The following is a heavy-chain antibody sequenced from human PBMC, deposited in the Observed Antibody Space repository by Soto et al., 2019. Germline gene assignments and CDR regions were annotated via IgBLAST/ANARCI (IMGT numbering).Heavy chain of an antibody. CDR2: ISPKSGGT. D-gene: IGHD3-9*01. CDR3: ARPPGYISDWYYFDL. J-gene: IGHJ4*02. V-gene: IGHV1-2*02. CDR1: GYSFIDYY. Sequence: QVPLVQSGAEVKKPGASVKVSCEASGYSFIDYYMHWVRQAPGQGFEWMGRISPKSGGTNYAQKFEGRVTMTWDTSLNTAYMELSSLISEDTAVYYCARPPGYISDWYYFDLWGQGTRVTVSS.